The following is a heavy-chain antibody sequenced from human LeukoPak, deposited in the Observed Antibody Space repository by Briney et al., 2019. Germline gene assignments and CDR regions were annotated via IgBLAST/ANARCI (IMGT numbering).Heavy chain of an antibody. CDR2: INPSGGST. D-gene: IGHD3-10*01. CDR1: GYTFTSLY. V-gene: IGHV1-46*01. J-gene: IGHJ5*02. Sequence: ASVKVSCKASGYTFTSLYMHWVRQAPRQGLEWMGIINPSGGSTTYAQQFQGRVTMTRDRSTSTVYMELSSLRSEDTAVYYCVKDLMRDIWFGESWGQGTLVTVSS. CDR3: VKDLMRDIWFGES.